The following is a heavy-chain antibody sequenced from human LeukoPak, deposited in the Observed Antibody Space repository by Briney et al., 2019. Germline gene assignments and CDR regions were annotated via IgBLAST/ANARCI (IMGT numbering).Heavy chain of an antibody. CDR3: AKGAQLVYTARWFEP. D-gene: IGHD2-2*02. CDR1: GFTFDDYA. CDR2: ISWNSGSI. J-gene: IGHJ5*02. V-gene: IGHV3-9*01. Sequence: SLRLSCAASGFTFDDYAMHWVRQAPGKGLEWVSGISWNSGSIGYADSVKGRFTISRDNAKNSLYLQMNSLRAEDTALYYCAKGAQLVYTARWFEPWGQGTLVTVSS.